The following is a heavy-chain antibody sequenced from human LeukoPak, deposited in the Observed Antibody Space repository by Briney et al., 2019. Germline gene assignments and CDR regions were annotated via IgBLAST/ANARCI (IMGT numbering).Heavy chain of an antibody. CDR2: IYTDGST. D-gene: IGHD3-10*01. Sequence: SETLSLTCTVSADSISSVSYYWSWIREPAGKGLEWIGRIYTDGSTEYNPSLKSRVAVSVDTSKNQFSLKLNSVTAADTAFYYCASDRIWFGESTNEYWGQGTLVTVSS. J-gene: IGHJ4*02. CDR3: ASDRIWFGESTNEY. V-gene: IGHV4-61*02. CDR1: ADSISSVSYY.